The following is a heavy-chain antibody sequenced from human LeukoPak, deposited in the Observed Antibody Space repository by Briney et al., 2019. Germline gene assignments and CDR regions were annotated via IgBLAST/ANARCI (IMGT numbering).Heavy chain of an antibody. CDR3: ARVSI. V-gene: IGHV3-21*01. J-gene: IGHJ3*02. CDR1: GFTFDDYA. D-gene: IGHD3-3*02. Sequence: GGSLRLFCAASGFTFDDYAMHWVREAPGKGLEWLSSITNSATYTFNAASVKGRFTIYRDNAKNSLYLQMNSLRAEDTAVYYSARVSIWGQGTMVTVSS. CDR2: ITNSATYT.